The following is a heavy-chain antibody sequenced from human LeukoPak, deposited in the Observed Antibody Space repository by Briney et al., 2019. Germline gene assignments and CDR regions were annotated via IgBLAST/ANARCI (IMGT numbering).Heavy chain of an antibody. CDR2: IKQDGSEK. V-gene: IGHV3-7*01. D-gene: IGHD3/OR15-3a*01. CDR1: GFTFSDYW. J-gene: IGHJ4*02. Sequence: PGGSLRLSCLASGFTFSDYWMNWVRQAPGKGLEWVADIKQDGSEKYYADSVKGRFTISRDNAKNSLYLQMNSLRAEDTAVYYCARDSDSSNLWTGFLRWGQGTLVTVSS. CDR3: ARDSDSSNLWTGFLR.